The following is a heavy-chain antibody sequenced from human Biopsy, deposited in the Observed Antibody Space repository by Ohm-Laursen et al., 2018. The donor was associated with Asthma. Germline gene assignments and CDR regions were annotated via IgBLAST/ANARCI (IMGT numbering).Heavy chain of an antibody. J-gene: IGHJ6*02. V-gene: IGHV4-39*01. CDR1: GGSMTPTSHY. CDR3: ARRITIFGVVQKDHGMDA. Sequence: SETLSLTCPVSGGSMTPTSHYWDWIRQAPGKGLGWIGYISYGGKTSYNPSLKNRVTISRDTSKNQFSLRLTSVTAADTAVYFCARRITIFGVVQKDHGMDAWGQGTTVIVSS. CDR2: ISYGGKT. D-gene: IGHD3-3*01.